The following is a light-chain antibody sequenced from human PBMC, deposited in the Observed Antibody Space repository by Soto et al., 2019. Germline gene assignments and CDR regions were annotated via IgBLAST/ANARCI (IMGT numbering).Light chain of an antibody. Sequence: QSALTQPASVSGSPGQSITISCTGTSSDVGGYNFVYWYQQHPGKAPKLIIYEVSHRPSGVSNRFSGSKSGNTASLTISGLQAEDEDDYYCNSYTSSSARVFGGGTKVTVL. CDR1: SSDVGGYNF. J-gene: IGLJ3*02. V-gene: IGLV2-14*01. CDR3: NSYTSSSARV. CDR2: EVS.